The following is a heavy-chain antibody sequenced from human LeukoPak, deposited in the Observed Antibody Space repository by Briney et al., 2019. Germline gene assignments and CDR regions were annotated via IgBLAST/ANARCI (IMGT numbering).Heavy chain of an antibody. CDR1: GFTFSSYA. CDR2: ISWNSGSI. CDR3: AKPQQYGSGSTFAFDI. V-gene: IGHV3-9*01. J-gene: IGHJ3*02. Sequence: PGRSLRLSCAASGFTFSSYAMHWVRQAPGKGLEWVSGISWNSGSIGYADSVKGRFTISRDNAKNSLYLQMNSLRAEDTALYYYAKPQQYGSGSTFAFDIWGQGTMVTVSS. D-gene: IGHD3-10*01.